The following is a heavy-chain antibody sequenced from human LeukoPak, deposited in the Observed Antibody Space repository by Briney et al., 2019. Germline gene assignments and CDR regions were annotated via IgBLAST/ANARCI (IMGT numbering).Heavy chain of an antibody. V-gene: IGHV3-64D*06. Sequence: GGSLRLSCSASGFTFSSSAMHWVRQAPGKGLEYVSATVSNGGSTYYADSVKGRFTISRDNSKNTLYLQMSSLRAEDTAVYYCVKPSGYSGYGYFFDYWGQGTLVTVSS. CDR1: GFTFSSSA. CDR2: TVSNGGST. CDR3: VKPSGYSGYGYFFDY. J-gene: IGHJ4*02. D-gene: IGHD5-12*01.